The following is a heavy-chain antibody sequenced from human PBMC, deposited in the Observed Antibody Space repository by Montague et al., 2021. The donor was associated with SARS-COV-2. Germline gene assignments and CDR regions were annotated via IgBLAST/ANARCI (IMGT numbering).Heavy chain of an antibody. Sequence: SETLSLTCTVSGGSISSSSYYWGWIRQPPGKGLEWIGSIYYSGSTYYNPSLKSRVTISVDTSKNQFSLKLSSVTAADTAVYYCARVPWFGELHDAFDIWGQGTMVTVSS. CDR1: GGSISSSSYY. V-gene: IGHV4-39*07. CDR3: ARVPWFGELHDAFDI. D-gene: IGHD3-10*01. J-gene: IGHJ3*02. CDR2: IYYSGST.